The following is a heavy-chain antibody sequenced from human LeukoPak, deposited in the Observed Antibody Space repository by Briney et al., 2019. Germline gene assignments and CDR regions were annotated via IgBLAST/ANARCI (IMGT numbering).Heavy chain of an antibody. D-gene: IGHD2-21*02. CDR2: IYYSGST. J-gene: IGHJ4*02. CDR1: GGSISSYY. V-gene: IGHV4-59*01. CDR3: ARAVPTFNAAYCGGDCYSAGGFDY. Sequence: SETLSLTCTVSGGSISSYYWSWIRQPPGKGLEWTGYIYYSGSTNYNPSLKSRVTISVDTSKNQFSLKLSSVTAADTAVYYCARAVPTFNAAYCGGDCYSAGGFDYWGQGTLVTVSS.